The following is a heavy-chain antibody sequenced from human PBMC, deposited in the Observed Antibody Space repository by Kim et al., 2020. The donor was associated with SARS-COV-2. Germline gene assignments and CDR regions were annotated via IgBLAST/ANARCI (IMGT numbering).Heavy chain of an antibody. J-gene: IGHJ5*02. D-gene: IGHD3-10*01. CDR1: GYTFTSYA. CDR2: INAGNGNT. Sequence: ASVKVSCKASGYTFTSYAMHWVRQAPGQRLEWMGWINAGNGNTKYSQKFQGRVTITRDTSASTAYMELSSLRSEDTAVYYCARDNSRGHAGVGWFDPWGQGTLVTVSS. V-gene: IGHV1-3*01. CDR3: ARDNSRGHAGVGWFDP.